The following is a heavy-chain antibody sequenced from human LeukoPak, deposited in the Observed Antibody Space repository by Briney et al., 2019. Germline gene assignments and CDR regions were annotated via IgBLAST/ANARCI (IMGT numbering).Heavy chain of an antibody. Sequence: QTGGSLRLSCAASGFTVNSFWMYWVRQVPGKGLLWVARINSDGIRTSHADSVQGRFTISRDNANNTLYLQMNSLRAEDTAVYYCAKRKQLYLNDYWGQGTLVTVSS. D-gene: IGHD2-2*02. V-gene: IGHV3-74*01. CDR1: GFTVNSFW. CDR2: INSDGIRT. CDR3: AKRKQLYLNDY. J-gene: IGHJ4*02.